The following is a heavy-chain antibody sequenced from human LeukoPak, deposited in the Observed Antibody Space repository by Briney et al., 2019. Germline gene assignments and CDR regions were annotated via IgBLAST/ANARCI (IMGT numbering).Heavy chain of an antibody. CDR1: GYTFTGYY. V-gene: IGHV1-2*06. Sequence: ASVKVSCKASGYTFTGYYMHRVRQAPGQGLEWMGRINPNSGGTNYAQKFQGRVTMTRYTSISTAYMELSRLRSDDTAVYYCASSSGGSINYFDYWGQGTLVTVSS. CDR3: ASSSGGSINYFDY. CDR2: INPNSGGT. D-gene: IGHD2-15*01. J-gene: IGHJ4*02.